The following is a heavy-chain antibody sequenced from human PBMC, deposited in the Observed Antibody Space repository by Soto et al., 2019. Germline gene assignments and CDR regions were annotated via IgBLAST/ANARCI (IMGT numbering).Heavy chain of an antibody. CDR2: ISTYNGNT. V-gene: IGHV1-18*01. D-gene: IGHD3-22*01. J-gene: IGHJ6*02. CDR3: ARVGLYDRSGYQYQFYYGMDV. Sequence: QVQLVQSGPEVKKPGASVKVSCKASGYTFTNYGITWVRQAPGQGLEWMGWISTYNGNTNHAQKLXXXVIMPTDTTTXXAXLXXRSLRSDDAAVYYCARVGLYDRSGYQYQFYYGMDVWGQGTTVTVSS. CDR1: GYTFTNYG.